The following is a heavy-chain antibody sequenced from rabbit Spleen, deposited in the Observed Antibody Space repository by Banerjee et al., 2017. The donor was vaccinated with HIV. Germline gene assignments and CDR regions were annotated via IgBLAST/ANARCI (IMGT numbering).Heavy chain of an antibody. Sequence: QEQLEESGGGLVKPGGTLTLTCKASGIDFSTYSYMCWVRQAPGKGLEWIACICAGISDSTYYAGWAKGRFTISETSSTTVTLQMTSLTAADTATYFCARDPVIAGSAYYDLWGPGTLVTVS. V-gene: IGHV1S45*01. D-gene: IGHD8-1*01. CDR3: ARDPVIAGSAYYDL. J-gene: IGHJ6*01. CDR2: ICAGISDST. CDR1: GIDFSTYSY.